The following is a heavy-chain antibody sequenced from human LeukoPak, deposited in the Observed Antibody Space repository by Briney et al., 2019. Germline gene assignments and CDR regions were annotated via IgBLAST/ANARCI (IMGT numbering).Heavy chain of an antibody. CDR1: GYTFTGYY. D-gene: IGHD5-18*01. CDR2: INPNSGGT. Sequence: GASVKVSCKASGYTFTGYYMHWVRQAPGQGLEWMGWINPNSGGTIYAQKFQGRVTMTEDTSTDTAYMELSSLRSEDTAVYYCATGEIQLWQRREYYFDYWGQGTLVTVSS. J-gene: IGHJ4*02. V-gene: IGHV1-2*02. CDR3: ATGEIQLWQRREYYFDY.